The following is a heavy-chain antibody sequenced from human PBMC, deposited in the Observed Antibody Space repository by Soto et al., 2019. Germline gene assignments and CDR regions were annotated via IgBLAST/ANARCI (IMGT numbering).Heavy chain of an antibody. CDR2: ISGSGDST. V-gene: IGHV3-23*01. D-gene: IGHD2-15*01. Sequence: EVQLLDSGGGLVQPGGSLRLSCAASGFTFSNYAMNWVRQAPGKGLEWVSVISGSGDSTYYADSVKGRFTISRDNSKNTLYLQMNSLRAEDMAVYYCARRGPGSYFDYWGQGTLVTVSS. CDR1: GFTFSNYA. CDR3: ARRGPGSYFDY. J-gene: IGHJ4*02.